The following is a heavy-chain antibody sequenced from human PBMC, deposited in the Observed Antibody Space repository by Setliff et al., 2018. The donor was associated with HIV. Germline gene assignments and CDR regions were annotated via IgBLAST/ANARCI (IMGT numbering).Heavy chain of an antibody. CDR2: INPSDGST. CDR1: GYTFTSYT. J-gene: IGHJ3*02. CDR3: ATDAYYDILTGPTPGALDI. Sequence: GASVKVSCKTSGYTFTSYTTHWVRQAPGQGLEWMGLINPSDGSTSYAPKLQGRVTITRDTSASTAHMELSSLRSEDTAVYYCATDAYYDILTGPTPGALDIWGQGTMVTVSS. D-gene: IGHD3-9*01. V-gene: IGHV1-46*04.